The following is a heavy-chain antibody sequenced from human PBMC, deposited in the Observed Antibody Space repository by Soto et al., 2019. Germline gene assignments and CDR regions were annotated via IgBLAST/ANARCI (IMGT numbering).Heavy chain of an antibody. CDR3: ARDLAAVPRAFDY. D-gene: IGHD6-13*01. V-gene: IGHV4-59*01. CDR1: GGSISSYF. Sequence: SETLSLTCTVSGGSISSYFYIWVRQPPGKGLEWIGSVYYTGTTDYNPSLKSRVTISVDTSKTQFSLNLRSVTAADTAVYYCARDLAAVPRAFDYWGRGSLVTVSS. CDR2: VYYTGTT. J-gene: IGHJ4*02.